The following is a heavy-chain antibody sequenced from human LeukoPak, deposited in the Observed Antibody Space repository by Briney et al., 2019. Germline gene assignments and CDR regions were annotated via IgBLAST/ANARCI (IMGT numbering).Heavy chain of an antibody. CDR3: ASLYDIVGTTVDY. D-gene: IGHD1-26*01. CDR1: GYTFTNYY. CDR2: IDPNTGGT. J-gene: IGHJ4*02. V-gene: IGHV1-2*06. Sequence: ASVKVSCKPSGYTFTNYYIHWVRQAPGQGLEWMGRIDPNTGGTKSAENFQGRVTMTRDTSISTAYMALSGLRSDDTAVYYCASLYDIVGTTVDYWGQGTLVTVSS.